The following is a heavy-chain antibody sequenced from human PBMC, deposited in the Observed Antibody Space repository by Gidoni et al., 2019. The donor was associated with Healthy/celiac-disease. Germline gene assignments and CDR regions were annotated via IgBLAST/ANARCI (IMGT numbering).Heavy chain of an antibody. D-gene: IGHD3-3*01. CDR1: GYTFTGYY. CDR2: INPNSGGT. V-gene: IGHV1-2*02. J-gene: IGHJ4*02. Sequence: QVQLVQSGAEVKKPGASVKVSCKASGYTFTGYYMHWVRQAPGQGLEWMGWINPNSGGTNYALKFQGRVTMTRDTSISTAYMELSRLRSDDTAVYYCARVVLRSGYYDYWGQGTLVTVSS. CDR3: ARVVLRSGYYDY.